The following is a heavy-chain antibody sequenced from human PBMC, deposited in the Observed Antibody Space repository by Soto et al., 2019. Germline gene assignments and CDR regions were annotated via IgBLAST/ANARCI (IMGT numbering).Heavy chain of an antibody. J-gene: IGHJ5*02. CDR3: ARADLRITMVRGVITRGWFDP. CDR1: GGSVSSGSYY. Sequence: SETLSLTCTVSGGSVSSGSYYWSWIRQPPGKGLEWIGYIYYSGSTNYNPSLKSRVTISVDTSENQFSLKLSSVTAADTAVYYCARADLRITMVRGVITRGWFDPWGQGTLVTVSS. D-gene: IGHD3-10*01. CDR2: IYYSGST. V-gene: IGHV4-61*01.